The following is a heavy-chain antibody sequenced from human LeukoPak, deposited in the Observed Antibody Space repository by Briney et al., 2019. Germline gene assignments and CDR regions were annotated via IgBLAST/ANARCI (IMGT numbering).Heavy chain of an antibody. D-gene: IGHD1-1*01. V-gene: IGHV3-33*01. J-gene: IGHJ4*02. Sequence: AGRSLTLSCAASEFTFTTCGIHWVRQAPGKGLEWVAFIYYDGSNIYYADYVKGRFTISRDISKNTLYLQMDSLRAEDTAIYYCARDWKTNSFDYWGQGTLVTVSS. CDR1: EFTFTTCG. CDR3: ARDWKTNSFDY. CDR2: IYYDGSNI.